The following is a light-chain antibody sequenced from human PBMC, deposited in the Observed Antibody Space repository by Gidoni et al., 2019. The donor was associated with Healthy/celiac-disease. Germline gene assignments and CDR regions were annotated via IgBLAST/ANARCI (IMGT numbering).Light chain of an antibody. V-gene: IGKV1-27*01. CDR3: QKYNSAPLT. J-gene: IGKJ5*01. CDR1: QGISNY. CDR2: AAS. Sequence: DIQMTQSPSALSASVGYRVTITCRTSQGISNYLAWYQQKPGKVPKILIYAASTLQSGVPSRFRGSGSGTDFTLSISSLQPEDVATYYCQKYNSAPLTFXQXTRLEIK.